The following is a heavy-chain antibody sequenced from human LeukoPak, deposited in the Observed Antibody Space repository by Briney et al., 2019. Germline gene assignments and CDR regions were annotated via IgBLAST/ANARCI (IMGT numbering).Heavy chain of an antibody. V-gene: IGHV4-30-2*01. D-gene: IGHD3-16*02. CDR2: IYHSGST. J-gene: IGHJ4*02. Sequence: SQTLSLTCTVSGGSISSGGYYWSWIRQPRGKGLEWIGYIYHSGSTYYNPSLKSRVTISVDTSKNQFSLKLSSVTAADTAVYYCARAPYRITFGGVIVTPIEDWGQGTLVTVSS. CDR3: ARAPYRITFGGVIVTPIED. CDR1: GGSISSGGYY.